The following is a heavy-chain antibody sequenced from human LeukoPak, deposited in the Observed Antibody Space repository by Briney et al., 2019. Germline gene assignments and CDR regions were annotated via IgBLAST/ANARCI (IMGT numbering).Heavy chain of an antibody. V-gene: IGHV4-34*01. J-gene: IGHJ4*02. CDR2: INHSGST. CDR1: GFTVSSNY. Sequence: PGGSLRLSCAASGFTVSSNYMSWVRQPPGKGLEWIGEINHSGSTNYNPSLKSRVTISVDTSKNQFSLKLSSVTAADTAVYYCARVRGYSGYDGGSRWGQGTLVTVSS. D-gene: IGHD5-12*01. CDR3: ARVRGYSGYDGGSR.